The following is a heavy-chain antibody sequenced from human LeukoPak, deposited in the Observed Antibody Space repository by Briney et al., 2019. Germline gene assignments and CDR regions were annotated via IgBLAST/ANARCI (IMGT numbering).Heavy chain of an antibody. CDR2: IYYSGST. CDR1: GGSVSSGNYY. D-gene: IGHD3-22*01. CDR3: ARQHPRYYYDSSGYYSG. J-gene: IGHJ4*02. Sequence: PSETLSLTCTVSGGSVSSGNYYWSWIRQPPGKGLEWIGYIYYSGSTKYNPSLKSRVTISVDTSKNQFSLKLSSVTAADTAVYYCARQHPRYYYDSSGYYSGWGQGTLVTVSS. V-gene: IGHV4-61*01.